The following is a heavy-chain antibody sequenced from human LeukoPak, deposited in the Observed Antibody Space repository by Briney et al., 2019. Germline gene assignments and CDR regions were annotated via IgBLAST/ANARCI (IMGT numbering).Heavy chain of an antibody. CDR3: ARHFDWNYGWFDP. V-gene: IGHV4-59*08. CDR1: GGSISSYY. CDR2: IYYSGST. D-gene: IGHD1-7*01. Sequence: PSETLSLTCTVSGGSISSYYWSWIRQPPGKGLEWIGYIYYSGSTNYNPSLKSRVTISVDTSKNQFSLKLSSVTAADTAVYYCARHFDWNYGWFDPWGQGTLVTVSS. J-gene: IGHJ5*02.